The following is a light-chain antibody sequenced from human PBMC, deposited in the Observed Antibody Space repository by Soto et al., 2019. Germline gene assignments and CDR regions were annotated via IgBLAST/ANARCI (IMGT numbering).Light chain of an antibody. V-gene: IGKV1-5*01. CDR3: QHYNSSPLT. CDR1: QSISSW. J-gene: IGKJ4*01. Sequence: DIQMTQSPSTLSASVGDRVTITCRASQSISSWLAWYQQKPGKAPKLLIYDASSLESGVPSRFSGSGSGTEFTLTLSSLQPDDFATYYRQHYNSSPLTFGGGTKVEIK. CDR2: DAS.